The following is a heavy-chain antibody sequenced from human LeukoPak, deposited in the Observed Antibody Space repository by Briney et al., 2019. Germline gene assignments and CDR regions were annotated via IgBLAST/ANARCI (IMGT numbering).Heavy chain of an antibody. J-gene: IGHJ3*02. CDR2: IYTSGST. CDR3: AGEGSSQSNDAFDI. Sequence: PSQTLSLTCTVSGGSISSGSYYWSWIRQPAGKGLEWIGRIYTSGSTNYNPSLKSRVTISVDTSKNQFSLKLSSVTAADTAVYYCAGEGSSQSNDAFDIWGQGTMVTVSS. V-gene: IGHV4-61*02. CDR1: GGSISSGSYY. D-gene: IGHD6-13*01.